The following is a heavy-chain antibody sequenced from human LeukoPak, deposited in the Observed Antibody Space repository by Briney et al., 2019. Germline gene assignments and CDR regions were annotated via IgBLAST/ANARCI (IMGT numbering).Heavy chain of an antibody. J-gene: IGHJ4*02. CDR1: GGSITNTNY. CDR2: VNLQGST. V-gene: IGHV4-4*02. CDR3: AREGGPYRPLDY. Sequence: SETLSLTCGVSGGSITNTNYWTWVRQPPGKGLEWIGEVNLQGSTNYNPSLMGRVAIAVDTSENHIPLQLTSVTAADTAVYYCAREGGPYRPLDYSGQGTLVTVSS.